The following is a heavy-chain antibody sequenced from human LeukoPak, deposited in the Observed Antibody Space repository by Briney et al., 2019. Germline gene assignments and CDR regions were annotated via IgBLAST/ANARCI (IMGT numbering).Heavy chain of an antibody. J-gene: IGHJ3*02. Sequence: GGSLRLSCAAYGFTFSSYAMHWVRQAPGKGLEGVAVISYDGSNKYYADSVKGRFTISRDNSKNTLYLQMNSLRAEDTAVYYCAREGYYDSSGYLYDAFDIWGQGTMVTVSS. CDR3: AREGYYDSSGYLYDAFDI. V-gene: IGHV3-30-3*01. CDR2: ISYDGSNK. CDR1: GFTFSSYA. D-gene: IGHD3-22*01.